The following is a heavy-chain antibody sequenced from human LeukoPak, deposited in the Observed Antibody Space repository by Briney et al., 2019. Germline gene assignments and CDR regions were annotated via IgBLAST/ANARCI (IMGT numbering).Heavy chain of an antibody. CDR1: GITFSYLW. CDR2: INQDGSEK. J-gene: IGHJ4*02. Sequence: GGFLRLSCAASGITFSYLWKTLVRPAPGEGLELAANINQDGSEKYFVDSVKGRFTISRDNAKNSVFLQMNSLTVEDTAVYYCARDGGVSGYDLLDYWGQGTLVTVSS. CDR3: ARDGGVSGYDLLDY. V-gene: IGHV3-7*01. D-gene: IGHD5-12*01.